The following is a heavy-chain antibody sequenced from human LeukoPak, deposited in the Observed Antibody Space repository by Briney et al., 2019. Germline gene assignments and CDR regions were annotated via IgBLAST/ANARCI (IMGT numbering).Heavy chain of an antibody. V-gene: IGHV3-11*05. D-gene: IGHD6-13*01. CDR3: AREDGYSSSWYSDY. J-gene: IGHJ4*02. CDR2: ISSTSIYT. CDR1: GFTFSDYY. Sequence: PGGSLRLSCAPSGFTFSDYYMSWIRQAPGKGLEWVSDISSTSIYTNYADSVKGRFTISRDNAKNSLYLQMNSLRAEDTAVYYCAREDGYSSSWYSDYWGQGTLVTVSS.